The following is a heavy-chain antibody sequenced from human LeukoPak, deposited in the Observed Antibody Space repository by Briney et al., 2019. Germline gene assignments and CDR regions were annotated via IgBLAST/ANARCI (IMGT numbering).Heavy chain of an antibody. CDR3: ASWRPYGGNLDY. D-gene: IGHD4-23*01. Sequence: SETLSLTCTVSAGSISNYYWSWIRQPPGKGLEWIGYISYSGSTNYNPSLKSRVTISVDTSKNQFSLKLSSVTAADTAVYYCASWRPYGGNLDYWGQGTLVTVSS. CDR1: AGSISNYY. J-gene: IGHJ4*02. CDR2: ISYSGST. V-gene: IGHV4-59*01.